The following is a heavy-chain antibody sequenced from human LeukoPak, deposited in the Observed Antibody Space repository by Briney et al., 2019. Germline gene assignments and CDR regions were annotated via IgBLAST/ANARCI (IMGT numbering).Heavy chain of an antibody. CDR2: IYYSGST. CDR3: ALEKWELKNAFDI. CDR1: GGFISSYY. J-gene: IGHJ3*02. D-gene: IGHD1-26*01. V-gene: IGHV4-59*01. Sequence: SEPLSLTCTVSGGFISSYYWSWLRQPPGKGLEWIGYIYYSGSTNYNPSLKSRVTISVDTSKNQFSLKLSSVTAADTAVYYCALEKWELKNAFDIWGQGTMVTVSS.